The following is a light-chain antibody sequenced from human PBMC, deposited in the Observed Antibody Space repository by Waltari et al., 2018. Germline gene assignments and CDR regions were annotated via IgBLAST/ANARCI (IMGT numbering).Light chain of an antibody. J-gene: IGKJ4*01. CDR1: QSVSSY. CDR2: DAS. V-gene: IGKV3-11*01. CDR3: HVRSNWPPVT. Sequence: EIVLTQSPATLSLSPGERATLSCRASQSVSSYLAWYQQKPGQAPRLLIYDASNRATGIPDRFSGSGSGTDFTLTISSLEPEDFAIYYCHVRSNWPPVTFGGGTKVEIK.